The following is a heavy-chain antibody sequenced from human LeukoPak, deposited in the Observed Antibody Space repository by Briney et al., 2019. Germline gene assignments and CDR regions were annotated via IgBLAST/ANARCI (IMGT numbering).Heavy chain of an antibody. CDR1: GYTFTNYA. CDR3: ARGRGTIGSNRDFYFYYYMDI. J-gene: IGHJ6*03. CDR2: INLVNGNT. Sequence: ASVKVSCKASGYTFTNYAMHWVRLAPGQRLQWMGWINLVNGNTKYSQYFEGRVTITRDTSASTVYMELSSLRPDDMAVYYCARGRGTIGSNRDFYFYYYMDIWGNGTTVTVSS. D-gene: IGHD2-21*01. V-gene: IGHV1-3*03.